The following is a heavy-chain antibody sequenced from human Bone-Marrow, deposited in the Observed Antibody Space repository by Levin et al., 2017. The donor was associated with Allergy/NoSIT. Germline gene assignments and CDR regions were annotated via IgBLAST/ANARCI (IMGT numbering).Heavy chain of an antibody. Sequence: QPGGSLRLSCAASGFTFSDYGMHWVRQAPGKGLEWVAVISYDRSHKDYADSVKGRFTISRDNSKNALFLEMDSLRPEDTAVYYCARDHCSRGSCYSDDWGQGTLVTVSS. CDR3: ARDHCSRGSCYSDD. D-gene: IGHD2-15*01. CDR1: GFTFSDYG. V-gene: IGHV3-30*03. CDR2: ISYDRSHK. J-gene: IGHJ4*02.